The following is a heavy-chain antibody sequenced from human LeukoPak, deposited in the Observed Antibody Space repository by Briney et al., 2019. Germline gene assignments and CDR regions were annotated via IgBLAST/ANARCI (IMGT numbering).Heavy chain of an antibody. V-gene: IGHV3-74*01. J-gene: IGHJ4*02. CDR3: ARDHGPSPWFGESVGPPGY. CDR2: INSDGSST. CDR1: GFTFSSYW. Sequence: GGSLRLSCAASGFTFSSYWMHWVRQAPGKGLVWVSRINSDGSSTSYADSVKGRFTISRDNAKNTLYLQMNSLRAEDTAVYYCARDHGPSPWFGESVGPPGYWGQGTLVTVSS. D-gene: IGHD3-10*01.